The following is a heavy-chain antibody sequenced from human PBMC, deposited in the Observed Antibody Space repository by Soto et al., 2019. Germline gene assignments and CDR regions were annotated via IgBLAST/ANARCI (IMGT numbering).Heavy chain of an antibody. CDR1: GGSISSSSYY. CDR2: IYYSGST. D-gene: IGHD6-19*01. Sequence: QLQLQESGPGLVKPSETLSLTCTVSGGSISSSSYYWGWIRQPPGKGLEWIGSIYYSGSTYYNPSHKSRFTRSVDTSKNQFSLKLSSVTAADTAVYYCASLSSGWYVLDYWGQGTLVTVSS. J-gene: IGHJ4*02. CDR3: ASLSSGWYVLDY. V-gene: IGHV4-39*01.